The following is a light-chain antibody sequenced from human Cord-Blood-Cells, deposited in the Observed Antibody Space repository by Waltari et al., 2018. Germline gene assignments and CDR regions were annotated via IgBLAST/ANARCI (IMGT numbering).Light chain of an antibody. V-gene: IGKV3-15*01. CDR1: QSVSSN. CDR3: QQYNNWPT. J-gene: IGKJ1*01. CDR2: GAS. Sequence: EIVMTKSPATLSVSPGERATLSCRASQSVSSNLAWYQQKPGQAPRLLISGASTRATGIPARFSGSGSGTEFTLTISSLQSEDFALYYCQQYNNWPTCGQGTKVEIK.